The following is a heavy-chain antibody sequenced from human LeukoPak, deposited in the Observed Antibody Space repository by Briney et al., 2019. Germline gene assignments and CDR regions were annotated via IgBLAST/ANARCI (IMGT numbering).Heavy chain of an antibody. CDR3: ARDPRDYGDYPPDYFDY. Sequence: GASVKVSCKASGYTFTSYGISWVRQAPGQGLEWMGWISAYNGNTNYAQKLQGRVTMTTDTSTSTAYMELRSPRSDDTAVYYCARDPRDYGDYPPDYFDYWGQGTLVTVSS. CDR1: GYTFTSYG. CDR2: ISAYNGNT. D-gene: IGHD4-17*01. J-gene: IGHJ4*02. V-gene: IGHV1-18*01.